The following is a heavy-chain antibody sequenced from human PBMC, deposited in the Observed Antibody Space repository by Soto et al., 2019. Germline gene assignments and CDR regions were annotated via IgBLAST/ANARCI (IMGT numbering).Heavy chain of an antibody. J-gene: IGHJ5*01. CDR1: GFTLSNYG. Sequence: GGSLRLSCVASGFTLSNYGMHWVRQAPGKGLEWIALIWYEGTTKYSTDSMKGRFSISRDQSKSTLYLQVNSLRAEDTATYYCAIDVGSSGSSRLFDSWGQGSLVTVSS. CDR3: AIDVGSSGSSRLFDS. V-gene: IGHV3-33*01. CDR2: IWYEGTTK. D-gene: IGHD3-10*01.